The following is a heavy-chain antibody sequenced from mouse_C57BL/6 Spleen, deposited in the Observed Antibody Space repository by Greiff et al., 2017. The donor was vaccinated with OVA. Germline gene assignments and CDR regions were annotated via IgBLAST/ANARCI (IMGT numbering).Heavy chain of an antibody. J-gene: IGHJ2*01. CDR3: ARDRDGYYFDY. D-gene: IGHD2-3*01. CDR1: GFTFSSYA. CDR2: ISDGGSYT. V-gene: IGHV5-4*01. Sequence: EVQGVESGGGLVKPGGSLKLSCAASGFTFSSYAMSWVRQTPEKRLEWVATISDGGSYTYYPDNVKGRFTISRDNAKNNRYLQMSHLKSEDTAMYYCARDRDGYYFDYWGQGTTLTVSS.